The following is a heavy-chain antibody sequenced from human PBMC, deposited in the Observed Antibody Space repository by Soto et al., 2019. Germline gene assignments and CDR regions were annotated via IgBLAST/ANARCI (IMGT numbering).Heavy chain of an antibody. V-gene: IGHV3-30-3*01. CDR1: GFTFSSYA. Sequence: PGGSLRLSCAASGFTFSSYAMHWVRQAPGKGLEWVAVISYDGSNKYYADSVKGRFTISRDNSKNTLYLKMNSLRAEDTAVYYCARDIVVVPAATADFGYYYYGMDVWGQGTTVTVSS. CDR3: ARDIVVVPAATADFGYYYYGMDV. CDR2: ISYDGSNK. D-gene: IGHD2-2*01. J-gene: IGHJ6*02.